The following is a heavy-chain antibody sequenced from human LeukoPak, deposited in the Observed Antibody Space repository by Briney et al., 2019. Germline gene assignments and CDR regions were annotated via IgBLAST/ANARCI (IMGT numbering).Heavy chain of an antibody. J-gene: IGHJ3*02. CDR3: ARGAPAYYYDSSGYYSDAFDI. V-gene: IGHV1-69*13. CDR1: GGTFSSYA. Sequence: SVKVSCKASGGTFSSYAISWVRQAPGQGPEWMGGIIPIFGTANYAQKFQGRVTITADESTSTAYMELSSLRSEDTAVYYCARGAPAYYYDSSGYYSDAFDIWGQGTMVTVSS. CDR2: IIPIFGTA. D-gene: IGHD3-22*01.